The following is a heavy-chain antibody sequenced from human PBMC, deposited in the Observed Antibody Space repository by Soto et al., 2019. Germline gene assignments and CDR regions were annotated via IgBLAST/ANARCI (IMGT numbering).Heavy chain of an antibody. D-gene: IGHD2-2*01. CDR3: ARTPVPAAYYFDY. J-gene: IGHJ4*02. V-gene: IGHV3-33*01. Sequence: QVHLVESGGGVVQPGRSLRLSCAASGFTFSSYGMHWVRQAPGKGLEWVAVIWYDGSNKYYADSVKGRFTISRDNSKNTLYLQMNSLRAEDTAVYYCARTPVPAAYYFDYWGQGTLVTVSS. CDR1: GFTFSSYG. CDR2: IWYDGSNK.